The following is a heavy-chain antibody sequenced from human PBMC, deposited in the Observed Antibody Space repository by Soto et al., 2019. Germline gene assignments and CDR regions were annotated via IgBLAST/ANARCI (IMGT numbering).Heavy chain of an antibody. D-gene: IGHD4-4*01. CDR1: GGTFSSSA. Sequence: VQLVQSGAEMTEPGSSVKVSCKTSGGTFSSSAISWLRQAPGQGLEWMGGIIPLFRTPDYAQKFQGRVTIAADESTSTAYMELSSLRSEDTAVYYCARDNDRLQLGGNYYYILDVWGQGTTITVSS. CDR2: IIPLFRTP. V-gene: IGHV1-69*12. CDR3: ARDNDRLQLGGNYYYILDV. J-gene: IGHJ6*02.